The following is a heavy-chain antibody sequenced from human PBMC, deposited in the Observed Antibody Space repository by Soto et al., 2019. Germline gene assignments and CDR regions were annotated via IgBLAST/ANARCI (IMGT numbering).Heavy chain of an antibody. Sequence: DVQLLESGGGLVQWGGSLRLSCVTSGFTFSTYGMTWVRQAPGKGLEWVSYGGSGGSRYYAESVKGRFTISRDNSTNTLSLEMNSLRAEDTATYYCVKFRGRAYPYYYMDVWGKGTTVTVSS. CDR2: YGGSGGSR. V-gene: IGHV3-23*01. CDR3: VKFRGRAYPYYYMDV. D-gene: IGHD3-10*01. J-gene: IGHJ6*03. CDR1: GFTFSTYG.